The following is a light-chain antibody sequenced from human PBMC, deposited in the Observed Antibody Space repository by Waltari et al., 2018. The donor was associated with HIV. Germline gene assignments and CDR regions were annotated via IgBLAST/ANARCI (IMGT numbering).Light chain of an antibody. J-gene: IGLJ2*01. CDR2: DVS. Sequence: QSALTQPRSVSGSPGQSVTIPCTGTRSDVGGYNYVSWYQQHPGKAPKLMIYDVSKRPSGVPDRFSGSKSGNTASLTISGLQAEDEADYYCCSYAGSYNVVFGGGTKLTVL. CDR3: CSYAGSYNVV. CDR1: RSDVGGYNY. V-gene: IGLV2-11*01.